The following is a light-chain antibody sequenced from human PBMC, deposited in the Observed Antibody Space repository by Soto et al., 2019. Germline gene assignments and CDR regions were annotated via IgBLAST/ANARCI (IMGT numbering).Light chain of an antibody. CDR1: QTISSY. Sequence: IQMTQSPSSLYSSLGDRVTITCRASQTISSYLNWYQQKPGKAPKLLIYAASSLQGGVPSRFSDSGSGTDVTLTISSLQTEDVATYYCQQSYSTLWTFGQGTKVDI. CDR3: QQSYSTLWT. CDR2: AAS. J-gene: IGKJ1*01. V-gene: IGKV1-39*01.